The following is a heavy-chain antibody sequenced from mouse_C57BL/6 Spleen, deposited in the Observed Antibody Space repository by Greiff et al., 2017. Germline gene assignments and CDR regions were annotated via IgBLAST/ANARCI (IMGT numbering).Heavy chain of an antibody. J-gene: IGHJ2*01. V-gene: IGHV1-80*01. CDR3: ARRTSTGVALDY. Sequence: QVQLKQSGAELVKPGASVKISCKASGYAFSSYWMNWVKQRPGKGLEWIGQIYPGDGDTNYNGKFKGKATLTADKSSSTAYMQLSRLTSEDSAVYFCARRTSTGVALDYWGQGTTLTVSS. CDR1: GYAFSSYW. D-gene: IGHD1-1*01. CDR2: IYPGDGDT.